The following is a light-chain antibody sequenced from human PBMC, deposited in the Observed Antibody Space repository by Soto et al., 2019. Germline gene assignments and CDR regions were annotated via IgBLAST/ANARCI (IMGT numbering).Light chain of an antibody. J-gene: IGKJ2*01. CDR3: QQYDSQSYT. CDR2: KAS. V-gene: IGKV1-5*03. Sequence: DIQMTQSPSNLSASVGDRVTITCRASQSISSWLAWYQQKPGKAPKLLIYKASSLESGVPSRFSGSGSGTEFTLTIRRLQPDDFATYYCQQYDSQSYTFGQGTKLEIK. CDR1: QSISSW.